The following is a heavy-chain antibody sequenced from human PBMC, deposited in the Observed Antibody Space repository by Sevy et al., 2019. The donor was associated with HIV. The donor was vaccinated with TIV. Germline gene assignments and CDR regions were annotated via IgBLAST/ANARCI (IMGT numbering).Heavy chain of an antibody. D-gene: IGHD5-18*01. Sequence: GGSLRLSCAASGFTFSSYWMSWVRQASGKGLEWVATMKQDGSEKYYVDSVKGRFTISRDNAKHSLYLQMNSLRAEDTAVYYCVREGLGGFSYSLDCWGQGTLVTVSS. CDR2: MKQDGSEK. CDR3: VREGLGGFSYSLDC. V-gene: IGHV3-7*01. J-gene: IGHJ4*02. CDR1: GFTFSSYW.